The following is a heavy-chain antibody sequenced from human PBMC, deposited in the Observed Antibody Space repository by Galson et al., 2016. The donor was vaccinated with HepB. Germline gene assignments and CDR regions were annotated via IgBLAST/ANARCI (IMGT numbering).Heavy chain of an antibody. V-gene: IGHV4-61*01. J-gene: IGHJ4*02. CDR1: GDSVSAEKFY. CDR3: ARETYFYDSSGYYMIDY. CDR2: ISYRGTT. Sequence: SETLSLTCTVSGDSVSAEKFYWSWIRQPPGKGLEWIGYISYRGTTNYNPSLKSRVTISEDTSKNQFSLKLSSVTAADTAVYYCARETYFYDSSGYYMIDYWGQGTLVTVSS. D-gene: IGHD3-22*01.